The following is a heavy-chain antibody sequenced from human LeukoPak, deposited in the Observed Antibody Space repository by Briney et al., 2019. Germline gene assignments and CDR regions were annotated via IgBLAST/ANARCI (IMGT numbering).Heavy chain of an antibody. D-gene: IGHD1-1*01. CDR3: AIWTSGNY. Sequence: GGSLRLSCAASGFTFNRSWMNWVRQAPGKGLEWVANMDPSGSQKRYVDSVKGRFTISKDNPGTSLYLEMYSPRAEDTAIYYCAIWTSGNYWGQGTLVTVSS. CDR1: GFTFNRSW. V-gene: IGHV3-7*01. CDR2: MDPSGSQK. J-gene: IGHJ4*02.